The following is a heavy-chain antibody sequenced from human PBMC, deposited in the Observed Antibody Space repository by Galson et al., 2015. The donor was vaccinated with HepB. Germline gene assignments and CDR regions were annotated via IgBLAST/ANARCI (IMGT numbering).Heavy chain of an antibody. Sequence: SLRLSCAASGSTVSSNYMSWVRQAPGKGLEWVSVIYSGGSTYYADSVKGRFTISRDNSKNTLYLQMNSLRAEDTAVYYCARQAEQQLVLGALNWFDPWGQGTLVTVSS. CDR2: IYSGGST. CDR3: ARQAEQQLVLGALNWFDP. V-gene: IGHV3-53*05. CDR1: GSTVSSNY. D-gene: IGHD6-13*01. J-gene: IGHJ5*02.